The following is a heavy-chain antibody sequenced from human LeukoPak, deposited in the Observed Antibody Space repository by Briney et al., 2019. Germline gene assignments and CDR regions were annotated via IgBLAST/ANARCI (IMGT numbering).Heavy chain of an antibody. CDR1: GFTFSSYA. J-gene: IGHJ6*03. Sequence: GRSLRLSCAASGFTFSSYAMSWVRQAPGKGLEWVSVIRGTGGSTYYADSVKGRFTISRDNSKNTLYLQMNSLRAEDTAVYYCAKTVLRFFYMDVWGKGTTVTVSS. CDR2: IRGTGGST. D-gene: IGHD3-3*01. CDR3: AKTVLRFFYMDV. V-gene: IGHV3-23*01.